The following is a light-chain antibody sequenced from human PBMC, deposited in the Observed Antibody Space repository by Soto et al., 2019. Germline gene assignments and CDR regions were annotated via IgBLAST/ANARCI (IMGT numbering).Light chain of an antibody. J-gene: IGKJ4*01. CDR2: NAS. CDR3: QQYHSYPLT. V-gene: IGKV1-5*03. Sequence: DIQMTQSPSTLSASVGDRVTITCRASQSISSWLAWYQQKPGKAPKLLIYNASSLESGVPSRFSGSGSGTEFTLTISSLQPDEFATYYCQQYHSYPLTFGAGTKVEIK. CDR1: QSISSW.